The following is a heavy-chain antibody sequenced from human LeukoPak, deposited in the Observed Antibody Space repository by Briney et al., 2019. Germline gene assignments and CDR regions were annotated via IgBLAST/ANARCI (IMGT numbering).Heavy chain of an antibody. V-gene: IGHV4-59*01. CDR1: GGSISSYY. CDR2: IYYSGST. Sequence: SETLPLTCTVSGGSISSYYWSWIRQPPGKGLEWIGYIYYSGSTNYNPSLKSRVTISVDTSKNQFSLKLSSVTAADTAVYYCARGGSSSWYPPDYWGQGTLVTVSS. D-gene: IGHD6-13*01. CDR3: ARGGSSSWYPPDY. J-gene: IGHJ4*02.